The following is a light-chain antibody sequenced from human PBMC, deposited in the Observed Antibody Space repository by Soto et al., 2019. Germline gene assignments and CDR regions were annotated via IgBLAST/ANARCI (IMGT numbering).Light chain of an antibody. V-gene: IGLV2-14*01. Sequence: QSALTQPASVSGSPGQSITISCTGTSSDVGGYNYVSWYQQHPGKAPKLMIYDVSNRPSGVSNRFSGSKSGNTASLTISGLQAEDEADYYCSSYTRSSTLEVFGTGTKVTGL. CDR2: DVS. CDR3: SSYTRSSTLEV. CDR1: SSDVGGYNY. J-gene: IGLJ1*01.